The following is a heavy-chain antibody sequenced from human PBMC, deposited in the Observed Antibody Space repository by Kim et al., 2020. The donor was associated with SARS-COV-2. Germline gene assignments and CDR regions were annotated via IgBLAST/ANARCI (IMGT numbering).Heavy chain of an antibody. D-gene: IGHD6-13*01. Sequence: SETLSLTCTVSGGSISSYYWSWIRQPPGKGLEWIGYIYYSGSTNYNPSLKSRVTISVDTSKNQFSLKLSSVTAADTAVYYCARVSGGLGIAAAGSYFDYWGQGTLVTVSS. CDR3: ARVSGGLGIAAAGSYFDY. CDR2: IYYSGST. V-gene: IGHV4-59*13. J-gene: IGHJ4*02. CDR1: GGSISSYY.